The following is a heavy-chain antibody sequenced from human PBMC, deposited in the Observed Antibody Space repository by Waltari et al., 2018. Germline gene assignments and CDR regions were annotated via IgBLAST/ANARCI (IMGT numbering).Heavy chain of an antibody. Sequence: QVQLQQWGAGLLKPSETLSLTCAVYGGSFSGYYWSWIRQPPGKGLEWIGEINHSGSTNYNPSRKSRVTISVDTSKNQFSLKLSSVTAADTAVYYCARAASGYDDYYYYYMDVWGKGTTVTVSS. D-gene: IGHD5-12*01. CDR3: ARAASGYDDYYYYYMDV. CDR2: INHSGST. V-gene: IGHV4-34*01. J-gene: IGHJ6*03. CDR1: GGSFSGYY.